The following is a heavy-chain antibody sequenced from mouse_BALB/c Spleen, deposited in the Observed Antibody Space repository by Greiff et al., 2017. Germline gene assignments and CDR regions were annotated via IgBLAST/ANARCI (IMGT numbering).Heavy chain of an antibody. CDR3: AFYDGYYGFAY. D-gene: IGHD2-3*01. CDR2: ISNGGGST. V-gene: IGHV5-12-2*01. CDR1: GFTFSSYT. Sequence: EVMLVESGGGLVQPGGSLKLSCAASGFTFSSYTMSWVRQTPEKRLEWVAYISNGGGSTYYPDTVKGRFTISRDNAKNTLYLQMSSLKSEDTAMYYCAFYDGYYGFAYWGQGTLVTVSA. J-gene: IGHJ3*01.